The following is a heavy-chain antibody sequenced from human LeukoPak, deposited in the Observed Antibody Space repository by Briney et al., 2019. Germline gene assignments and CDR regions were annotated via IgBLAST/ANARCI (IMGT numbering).Heavy chain of an antibody. V-gene: IGHV3-11*04. CDR2: ISSGGDIM. CDR3: ARVFQRRFDY. CDR1: GLRFSDYY. D-gene: IGHD6-25*01. J-gene: IGHJ4*02. Sequence: PGGSLRLSCAASGLRFSDYYVSWIRQAPGKGLQWVSYISSGGDIMHYADSVKGRFTISRDNSKNTLYLQMNSLRAEDTAVYYCARVFQRRFDYWGQGTLVTVSS.